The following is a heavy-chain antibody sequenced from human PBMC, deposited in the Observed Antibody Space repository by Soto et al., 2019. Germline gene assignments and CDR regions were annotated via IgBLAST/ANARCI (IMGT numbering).Heavy chain of an antibody. J-gene: IGHJ5*02. Sequence: EVQLVESGGGLVQPGGSLRLSCAASGFTFSTYWMNWIRQVPGKGLEWVSRINSDASHTYYADSVQGRFTISRDNAKNTLPLEMNSLRAEDTAVYYCVRDCHGITTSCYGNWFDPWGQGTLVTVSS. CDR3: VRDCHGITTSCYGNWFDP. D-gene: IGHD2-2*01. CDR1: GFTFSTYW. CDR2: INSDASHT. V-gene: IGHV3-74*01.